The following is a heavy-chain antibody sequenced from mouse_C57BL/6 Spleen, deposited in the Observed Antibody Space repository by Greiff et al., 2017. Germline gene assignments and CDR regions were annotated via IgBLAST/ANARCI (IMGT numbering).Heavy chain of an antibody. V-gene: IGHV1-42*01. J-gene: IGHJ1*03. D-gene: IGHD1-1*01. Sequence: VHVKQSGPELVKPGASVKISCKASGYSFTGYYMNWVKQSPEKSLEWIGEINPSTGGTTYNQKFKAKDTLTVDKSSSTAYMQLKSLTSEDSAVYYCARGYGSSHWYFDVWGTGTTGTVA. CDR1: GYSFTGYY. CDR2: INPSTGGT. CDR3: ARGYGSSHWYFDV.